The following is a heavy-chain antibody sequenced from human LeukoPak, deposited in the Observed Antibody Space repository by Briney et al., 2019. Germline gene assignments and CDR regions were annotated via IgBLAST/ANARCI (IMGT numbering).Heavy chain of an antibody. V-gene: IGHV3-23*01. D-gene: IGHD4-17*01. CDR2: ISGSGGST. CDR3: AKDPSGKVMTTVTADY. Sequence: GGSLRLSCAASGFTFSSYAMSWVRQAPGKGLEWVSAISGSGGSTYYADSVKGRFTISRDNSKNTPYLQMNSLRAEDTAVYYCAKDPSGKVMTTVTADYWGQGTLVTVSS. CDR1: GFTFSSYA. J-gene: IGHJ4*02.